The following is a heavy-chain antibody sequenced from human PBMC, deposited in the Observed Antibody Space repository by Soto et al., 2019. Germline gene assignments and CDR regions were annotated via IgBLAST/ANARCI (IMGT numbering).Heavy chain of an antibody. CDR3: ARDPITGTTSRP. D-gene: IGHD1-7*01. J-gene: IGHJ5*02. Sequence: EVQLVESGGGLVQPGGSLRLSCAASGFTFSSYEMNWVRQAPGKGLEWVSYISSSGSTIYYADSVKGRFTISRDNAKNSLYLQMTSLRAEDTAVYYCARDPITGTTSRPWGQGTLVTVSS. CDR1: GFTFSSYE. CDR2: ISSSGSTI. V-gene: IGHV3-48*03.